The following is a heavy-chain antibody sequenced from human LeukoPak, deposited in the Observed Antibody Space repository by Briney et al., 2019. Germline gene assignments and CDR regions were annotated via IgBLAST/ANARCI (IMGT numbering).Heavy chain of an antibody. Sequence: ASVKVSCKASGYTFTDYYMHWVRQAPGQGLEWMGWININSGGAKYAQKFQGRVTMTRDTSTSTAHMDLSRLRSDDTAVYYCARVITAVADNSDYWGQGTLVTVSS. J-gene: IGHJ4*02. V-gene: IGHV1-2*02. CDR1: GYTFTDYY. CDR2: ININSGGA. D-gene: IGHD6-19*01. CDR3: ARVITAVADNSDY.